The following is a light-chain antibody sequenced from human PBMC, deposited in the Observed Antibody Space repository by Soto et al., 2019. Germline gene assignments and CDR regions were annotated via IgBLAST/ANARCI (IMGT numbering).Light chain of an antibody. CDR3: QQYYHLGLS. V-gene: IGKV3D-15*01. CDR2: ASS. J-gene: IGKJ4*01. Sequence: VMTQSPGNLSVSPGERVTLFCRASQNVVNNIAWYQVKPAQPPRLLIYASSTWATGIPATFSGSGSETQFSLTISSRQSEDSAVYYCQQYYHLGLSFGGGTKIEI. CDR1: QNVVNN.